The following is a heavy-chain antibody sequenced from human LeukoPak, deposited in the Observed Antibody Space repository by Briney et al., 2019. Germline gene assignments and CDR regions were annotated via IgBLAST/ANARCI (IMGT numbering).Heavy chain of an antibody. D-gene: IGHD3-22*01. V-gene: IGHV3-21*01. J-gene: IGHJ4*02. Sequence: GGSLRLSCAASGFTFSSYSMNWVRQAPGKGLEWVSSISSSSSYIYYADSVKGRFTISRDNAKNSLYLQMNSLRAEDTAVYYCARDLTMIVVDQYLVFDYWGQGTLVTVSS. CDR3: ARDLTMIVVDQYLVFDY. CDR2: ISSSSSYI. CDR1: GFTFSSYS.